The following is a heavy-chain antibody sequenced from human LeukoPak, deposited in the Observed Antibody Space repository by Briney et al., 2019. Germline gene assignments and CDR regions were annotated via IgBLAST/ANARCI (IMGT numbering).Heavy chain of an antibody. J-gene: IGHJ4*02. CDR2: INHSGST. Sequence: SETLSLTCAVYGGSFSGYYWSWIRQPPGKGLEWIGEINHSGSTNYNPSLKSRVTISVDTSKNQFSLKLSSVTAADTAVYYCARKAVSSSPIPGYYFDCWGQGTLVTVSS. D-gene: IGHD6-6*01. CDR3: ARKAVSSSPIPGYYFDC. V-gene: IGHV4-34*01. CDR1: GGSFSGYY.